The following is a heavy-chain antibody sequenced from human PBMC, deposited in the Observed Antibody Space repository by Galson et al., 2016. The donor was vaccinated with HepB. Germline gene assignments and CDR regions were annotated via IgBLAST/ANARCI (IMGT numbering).Heavy chain of an antibody. D-gene: IGHD5/OR15-5a*01. CDR3: GKGGGAGVYPSQIDP. Sequence: SLRLSCAASGFTFSNFAMFWVRQAPGKGLEWVSTMTGRGGATFYADSVKGRFTISRDNSKNVLFLQMGGLRGEDTAVYYCGKGGGAGVYPSQIDPWGQGTLVTVSS. CDR1: GFTFSNFA. V-gene: IGHV3-23*01. J-gene: IGHJ5*02. CDR2: MTGRGGAT.